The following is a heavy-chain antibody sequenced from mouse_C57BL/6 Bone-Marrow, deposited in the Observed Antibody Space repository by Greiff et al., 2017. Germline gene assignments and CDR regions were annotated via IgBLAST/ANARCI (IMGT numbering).Heavy chain of an antibody. CDR3: ARRKVGDD. J-gene: IGHJ2*01. CDR1: GYTFTSYG. CDR2: IYPRSGNT. D-gene: IGHD1-1*02. V-gene: IGHV1-81*01. Sequence: QVQLQQSGAELARPGASVKLSCKASGYTFTSYGISWVKQRTGQGLEWIGEIYPRSGNTNYNEKFKGTATLTEDKSSSTAYMALRGLTSVYSAVYFCARRKVGDDWGQGTTLTVSS.